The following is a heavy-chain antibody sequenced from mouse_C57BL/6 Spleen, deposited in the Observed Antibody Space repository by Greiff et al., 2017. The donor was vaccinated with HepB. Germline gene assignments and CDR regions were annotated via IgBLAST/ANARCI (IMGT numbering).Heavy chain of an antibody. CDR1: GYTFTSYW. D-gene: IGHD2-3*01. V-gene: IGHV1-69*01. Sequence: QVQLQQPGAELVMPGASVKLSCKASGYTFTSYWMHWVKQRPGQGLEWIGELDPSYSYTNYNQKFKGKSTLTVDKSSSTAYMQLSSLTSEDSAVYYCARWLLHYYAMDYWGQGTSVTVSS. J-gene: IGHJ4*01. CDR3: ARWLLHYYAMDY. CDR2: LDPSYSYT.